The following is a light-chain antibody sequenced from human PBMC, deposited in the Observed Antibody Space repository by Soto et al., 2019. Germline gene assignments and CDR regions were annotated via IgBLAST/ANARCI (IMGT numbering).Light chain of an antibody. CDR2: DAS. V-gene: IGKV3-11*01. CDR3: QQRSNWPPT. Sequence: EIVLTQSPATLSLSPGERATPSRRASQSVSSYLAWYQQKPGQAPRLLIYDASNRATGIPARFSGSGSGTDFTLTISSLEPEDFAVYYCQQRSNWPPTFGQGTKVDIK. J-gene: IGKJ1*01. CDR1: QSVSSY.